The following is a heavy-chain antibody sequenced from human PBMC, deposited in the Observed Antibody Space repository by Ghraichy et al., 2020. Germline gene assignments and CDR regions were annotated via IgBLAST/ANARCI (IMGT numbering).Heavy chain of an antibody. CDR1: GFNFSRYV. D-gene: IGHD5-24*01. Sequence: GGSLRLSCATSGFNFSRYVMTWVRQAPGKGLEWVSSISGFGDTTYYESAVKGRFVISRDNARNTLYLQLHSLRVEDTALFFCAKDAGYTTSYYFDSWGQGTLVSVSS. CDR2: ISGFGDTT. J-gene: IGHJ4*02. V-gene: IGHV3-23*01. CDR3: AKDAGYTTSYYFDS.